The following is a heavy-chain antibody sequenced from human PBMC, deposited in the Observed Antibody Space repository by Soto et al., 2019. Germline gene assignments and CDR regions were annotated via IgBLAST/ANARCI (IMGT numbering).Heavy chain of an antibody. CDR2: INPNSGGT. CDR3: ARDERLAAGVYYYYGMDV. Sequence: GASVKVSCKASGYTFTGSYMHWVRQAPGQGLEWMGWINPNSGGTNYAQKFQGWVTMTRDTSISTAYMELSRLRSDDTAVYYCARDERLAAGVYYYYGMDVWGQGTTVTGSS. V-gene: IGHV1-2*04. J-gene: IGHJ6*02. CDR1: GYTFTGSY. D-gene: IGHD6-13*01.